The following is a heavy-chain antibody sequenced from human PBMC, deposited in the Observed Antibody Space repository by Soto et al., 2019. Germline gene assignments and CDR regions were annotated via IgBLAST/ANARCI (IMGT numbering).Heavy chain of an antibody. D-gene: IGHD2-15*01. CDR2: SKNKGQSFTI. CDR1: GFASSDHY. J-gene: IGHJ4*02. Sequence: GGSLRLSCAASGFASSDHYMDWVRQAPGKGLEWLGRSKNKGQSFTIEYAPSVKGRFIISRDDSKNSVFLQINSLRTDDTAVYYWARWVAGAADCWGQGTQVTVSS. V-gene: IGHV3-72*01. CDR3: ARWVAGAADC.